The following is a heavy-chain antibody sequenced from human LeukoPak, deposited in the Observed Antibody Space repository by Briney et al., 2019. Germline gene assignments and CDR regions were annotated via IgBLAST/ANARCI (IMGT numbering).Heavy chain of an antibody. V-gene: IGHV3-30*02. CDR1: GFTFSSYG. Sequence: PWWSLRLSCAASGFTFSSYGLHWVRQAPGRGLEWVAFIRYDGNNKYYADSVKGRFTISRDNSKNTLYLQMNSLRTEDTAVYYCAKGTVGAYEIDYWGQGTLVTVSS. CDR3: AKGTVGAYEIDY. CDR2: IRYDGNNK. D-gene: IGHD1-26*01. J-gene: IGHJ4*02.